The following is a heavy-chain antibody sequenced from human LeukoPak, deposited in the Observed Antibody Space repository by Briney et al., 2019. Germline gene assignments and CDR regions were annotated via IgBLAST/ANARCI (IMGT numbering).Heavy chain of an antibody. CDR3: AKVKEMYSSGSYYFDY. Sequence: GRSLRLSSAASGFTFSSYGTHWVRQAPGKGLEWVAVISYDGFNPYYADSVKGRFTISRDNSKNTLWLQMNSLRAEDTAVYYCAKVKEMYSSGSYYFDYWGQGTLVTVSS. CDR1: GFTFSSYG. V-gene: IGHV3-30*18. CDR2: ISYDGFNP. D-gene: IGHD6-19*01. J-gene: IGHJ4*02.